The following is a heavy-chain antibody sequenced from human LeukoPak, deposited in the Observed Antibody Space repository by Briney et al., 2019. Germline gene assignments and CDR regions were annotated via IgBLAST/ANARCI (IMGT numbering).Heavy chain of an antibody. D-gene: IGHD3-22*01. J-gene: IGHJ5*02. Sequence: PSPTLSLTCTVSGGSISSGDYYWSWIRQPPGKGLEWIGYIYYSGSTYYNPSLKSRVTISVDTSKNQFSLKLSSVTAADTAVYYCARVGNYYDSSGYHNWFDPWGQGTLVTVSS. CDR1: GGSISSGDYY. V-gene: IGHV4-30-4*01. CDR2: IYYSGST. CDR3: ARVGNYYDSSGYHNWFDP.